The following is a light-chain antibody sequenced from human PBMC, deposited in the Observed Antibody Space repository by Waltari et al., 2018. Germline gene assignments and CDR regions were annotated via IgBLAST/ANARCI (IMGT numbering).Light chain of an antibody. CDR2: EVS. CDR1: SSAVGGSNY. CDR3: SSYAGSNKNVV. J-gene: IGLJ2*01. Sequence: QSALTQPPSASGSPGQSVTISCTGTSSAVGGSNYVSWYQQHPGKAPKLMIYEVSKRPSGVPDRFSGSKSGNTASLTVSGLQAEDEAVYYCSSYAGSNKNVVFGGGTKLTVL. V-gene: IGLV2-8*01.